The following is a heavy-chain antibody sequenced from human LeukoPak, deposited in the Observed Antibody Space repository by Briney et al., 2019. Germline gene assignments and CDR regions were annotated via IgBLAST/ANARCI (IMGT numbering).Heavy chain of an antibody. J-gene: IGHJ6*03. CDR2: TYYRSKWYT. V-gene: IGHV6-1*01. CDR3: ARDDGIFYYYMDV. D-gene: IGHD1-14*01. CDR1: GDSGSNNNAA. Sequence: SQTLSLTCAISGDSGSNNNAAWNWIRQSPSRGLEWLGRTYYRSKWYTDYAVSVSSRITINPDASKNQFSLQLNSVTPEDTAVYYCARDDGIFYYYMDVWGKGTTVTVSS.